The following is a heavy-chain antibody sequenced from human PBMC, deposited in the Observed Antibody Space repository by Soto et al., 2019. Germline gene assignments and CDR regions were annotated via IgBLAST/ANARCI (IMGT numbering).Heavy chain of an antibody. CDR1: GGSFSGYY. J-gene: IGHJ6*03. CDR3: ARGRHPGYCSSTSCYAGRYYYYMDV. CDR2: INHSGST. Sequence: QVQLQQWGAGLLKPSETLSLTCAVYGGSFSGYYWSWIRQPPGKGLEWIGEINHSGSTNYNPSLKSRVTISVDTSKNQFSLKLSSVTAADTAVYYCARGRHPGYCSSTSCYAGRYYYYMDVWGKGPRSPSP. D-gene: IGHD2-2*01. V-gene: IGHV4-34*01.